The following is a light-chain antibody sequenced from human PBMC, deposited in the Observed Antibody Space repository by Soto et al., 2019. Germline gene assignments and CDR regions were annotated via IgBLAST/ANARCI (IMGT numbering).Light chain of an antibody. Sequence: DIQLTQSPSFLSASVGDRVTITCRASQGISTYLAWYQQKPGKAPNLLIYAASTLPSGVPSRFRGSESGTEFTLTISSLQPEDFATYYCQQLHTSPFTFGQGTRLEIK. CDR3: QQLHTSPFT. V-gene: IGKV1-9*01. CDR1: QGISTY. CDR2: AAS. J-gene: IGKJ5*01.